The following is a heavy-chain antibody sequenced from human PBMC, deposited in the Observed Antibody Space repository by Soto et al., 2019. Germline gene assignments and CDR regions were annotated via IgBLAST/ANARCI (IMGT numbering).Heavy chain of an antibody. CDR3: ARERVYYYDSSGLDAFDI. D-gene: IGHD3-22*01. Sequence: ASVKVSCKASCYTFTSYGIGWVRQAPGQGLEWMGWISAYNGNTNYAQKLQGRVTMTTDTSTSTAYMELRSLRSDDTAVYYCARERVYYYDSSGLDAFDIWGQGTMVTVSS. J-gene: IGHJ3*02. CDR2: ISAYNGNT. V-gene: IGHV1-18*04. CDR1: CYTFTSYG.